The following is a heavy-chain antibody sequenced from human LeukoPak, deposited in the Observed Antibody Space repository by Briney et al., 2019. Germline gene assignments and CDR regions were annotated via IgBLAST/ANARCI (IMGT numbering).Heavy chain of an antibody. V-gene: IGHV1-8*01. CDR1: GYTFTSYD. CDR2: MNPNSGNT. J-gene: IGHJ4*02. D-gene: IGHD3-16*02. CDR3: ARADYDYVWGSYRSPADY. Sequence: ASVKVPCKASGYTFTSYDINWVRQATGQGLEWMGWMNPNSGNTGYAQKFQGRVTMTRNTSISTAYMELSSLRSEDTAVYYCARADYDYVWGSYRSPADYWGQGTLVTVSS.